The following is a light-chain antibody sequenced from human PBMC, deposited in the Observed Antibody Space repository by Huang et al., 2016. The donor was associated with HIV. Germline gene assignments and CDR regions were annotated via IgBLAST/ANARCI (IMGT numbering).Light chain of an antibody. CDR3: QQRSKSLT. J-gene: IGKJ4*01. CDR2: NAS. CDR1: QNLNTF. V-gene: IGKV3-11*01. Sequence: EIVLTQSPATLSLSPGETATLSCRATQNLNTFLAWYQQRPGLAPMLLVYNASSRAAGTPVRFSCSGSGTDFNLTISSLKPEDFGIYYCQQRSKSLTFGGGTTVEIK.